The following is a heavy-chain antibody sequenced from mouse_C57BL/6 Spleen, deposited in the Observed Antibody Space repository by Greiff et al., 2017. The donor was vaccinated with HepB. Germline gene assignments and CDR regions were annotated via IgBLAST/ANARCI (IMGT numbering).Heavy chain of an antibody. D-gene: IGHD2-14*01. CDR3: ARRGYDALYFDY. J-gene: IGHJ2*01. CDR1: GYTFTDYY. V-gene: IGHV1-26*01. Sequence: VQLQQSGPELVKPGASVKISCKASGYTFTDYYMNWVKQSHGKSLEWIGDINPNNGGTSYNQKFKGKATLTVDKSSSTAYMELRSLTSEDSAVYYCARRGYDALYFDYWGQGTTLTVSS. CDR2: INPNNGGT.